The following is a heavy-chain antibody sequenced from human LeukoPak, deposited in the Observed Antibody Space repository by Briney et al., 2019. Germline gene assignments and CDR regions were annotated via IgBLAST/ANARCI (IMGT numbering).Heavy chain of an antibody. V-gene: IGHV4-39*01. J-gene: IGHJ4*02. CDR3: ARHADATNPFW. CDR1: GDSISSSSYY. Sequence: SQTLSLTCTVSGDSISSSSYYWGWIRQPPGKGLEWIGLINYSGGTYCNPSLKSRVTISVDTSKNQFSLSLSFVTATDTAVYYCARHADATNPFWWGQGTLVTVSS. D-gene: IGHD2-8*01. CDR2: INYSGGT.